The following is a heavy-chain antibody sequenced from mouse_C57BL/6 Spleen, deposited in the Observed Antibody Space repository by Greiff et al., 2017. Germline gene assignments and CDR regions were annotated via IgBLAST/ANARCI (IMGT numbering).Heavy chain of an antibody. J-gene: IGHJ4*01. Sequence: QVQLQQSGAELVRPGASVKLSCKASGYTFTDYYINWVKQRPGQGLEWIARIYPGSGNTYYNEKFKGKATLTADKSSSTAYMQLSSLTSEDSAVYFCARSYGNYLYYYAMDYWGQGTSVTVSS. D-gene: IGHD2-1*01. CDR1: GYTFTDYY. CDR2: IYPGSGNT. V-gene: IGHV1-76*01. CDR3: ARSYGNYLYYYAMDY.